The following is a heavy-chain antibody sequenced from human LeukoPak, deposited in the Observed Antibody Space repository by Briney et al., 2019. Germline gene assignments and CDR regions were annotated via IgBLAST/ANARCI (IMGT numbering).Heavy chain of an antibody. CDR3: AMPTGYSGHDAFDI. CDR1: GFTVSSNY. V-gene: IGHV3-53*01. Sequence: PGGSLRLSCAASGFTVSSNYMSWVRQAPGKGLEWVSVIYSGGSTYYADSVKGRFTISRDNSKNTLYLQMNSLRAEDTAVYYCAMPTGYSGHDAFDIWGQGTMVTASS. D-gene: IGHD3-9*01. J-gene: IGHJ3*02. CDR2: IYSGGST.